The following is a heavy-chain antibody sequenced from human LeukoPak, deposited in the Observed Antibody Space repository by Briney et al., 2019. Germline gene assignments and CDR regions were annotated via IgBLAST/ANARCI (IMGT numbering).Heavy chain of an antibody. CDR2: IYNSGST. J-gene: IGHJ5*02. CDR3: ARDSGTTGGVKFDP. Sequence: SETLSVTCTVSGGSIISYYWSWIRQPAGKGLEWIGRIYNSGSTTYNPSLKSRVTMSVDTSKNQFSLKLSSVTAADTAVYYCARDSGTTGGVKFDPWGQGTLVTVSS. V-gene: IGHV4-4*07. D-gene: IGHD3-16*01. CDR1: GGSIISYY.